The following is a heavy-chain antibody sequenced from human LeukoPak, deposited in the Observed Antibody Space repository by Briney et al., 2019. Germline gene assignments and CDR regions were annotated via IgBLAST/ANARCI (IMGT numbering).Heavy chain of an antibody. CDR1: GFTFDDYA. D-gene: IGHD3-10*01. J-gene: IGHJ4*02. V-gene: IGHV3-9*01. Sequence: GRSLRLSCEASGFTFDDYAMHWVRQGPGKGLEWVSGIRWNSGMIGYADSVKGRFTISRDNAKNSLYLQMSSLRAEDTALYYCARAVITVVRGIMLFDYWGQGTLVTVSS. CDR2: IRWNSGMI. CDR3: ARAVITVVRGIMLFDY.